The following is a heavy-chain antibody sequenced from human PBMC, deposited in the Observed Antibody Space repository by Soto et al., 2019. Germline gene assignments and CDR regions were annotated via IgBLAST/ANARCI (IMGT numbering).Heavy chain of an antibody. J-gene: IGHJ4*02. CDR2: ISVYNGNT. V-gene: IGHV1-18*01. D-gene: IGHD3-10*01. Sequence: ASVKVSCKASGYTFTSYGISWVRQAPGQGLEWMGWISVYNGNTNYAQKLQGRVTMTTDTSTSTAYMELRSLRSDDTAVYYCARDLITMVRGVPSFDYWGQGTLVTVSS. CDR3: ARDLITMVRGVPSFDY. CDR1: GYTFTSYG.